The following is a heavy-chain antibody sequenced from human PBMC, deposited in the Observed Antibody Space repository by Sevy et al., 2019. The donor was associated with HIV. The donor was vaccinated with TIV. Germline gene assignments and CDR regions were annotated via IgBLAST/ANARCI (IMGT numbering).Heavy chain of an antibody. V-gene: IGHV3-30*09. J-gene: IGHJ6*02. Sequence: GGSLRLSCAASGFTFNIYALHWVRQAPGKGLEWVAVISYDGSNIYYAESVKGRFAIPRDNSKNTLYLQMNSLRPEDTAVYYCASDWPSAVTFPFYYYGLDVWGQGTTVTVSS. D-gene: IGHD4-17*01. CDR3: ASDWPSAVTFPFYYYGLDV. CDR2: ISYDGSNI. CDR1: GFTFNIYA.